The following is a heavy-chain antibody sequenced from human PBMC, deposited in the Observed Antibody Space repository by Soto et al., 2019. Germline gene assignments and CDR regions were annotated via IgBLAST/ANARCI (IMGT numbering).Heavy chain of an antibody. J-gene: IGHJ6*02. CDR3: AVLRYDIYLTYYITMDV. Sequence: QVQLVESGGGVVQPGRSLRLSCAVSGFTFSSYAMHWVRQAPGKGLEWVAVVSYDGSNKYYADSVKGRFAISRDNSKNTXYLQMNSLRVEDTAVYYCAVLRYDIYLTYYITMDVWGQGTTVTVSS. CDR1: GFTFSSYA. CDR2: VSYDGSNK. D-gene: IGHD3-9*01. V-gene: IGHV3-30*09.